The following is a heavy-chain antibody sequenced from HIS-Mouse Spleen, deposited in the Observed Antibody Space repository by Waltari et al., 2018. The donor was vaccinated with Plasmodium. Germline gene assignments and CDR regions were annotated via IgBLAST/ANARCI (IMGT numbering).Heavy chain of an antibody. CDR1: GFTFTSYW. Sequence: EVQLVESGGGLVQPGGSLRLSCAASGFTFTSYWTRWVRQAPGKGLGWVANIKQDGRGKYYVDSVKGRFTISRDNAKNSLYLQMNSLRAEDTAVYYCAGSWYWYFDLWGRGTLVTVSS. CDR2: IKQDGRGK. CDR3: AGSWYWYFDL. V-gene: IGHV3-7*01. D-gene: IGHD6-13*01. J-gene: IGHJ2*01.